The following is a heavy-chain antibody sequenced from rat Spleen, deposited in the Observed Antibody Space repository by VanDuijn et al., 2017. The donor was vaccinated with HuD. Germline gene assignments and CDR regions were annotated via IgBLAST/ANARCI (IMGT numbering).Heavy chain of an antibody. CDR3: AREGSGGFDY. D-gene: IGHD1-1*01. CDR2: IWTGGST. Sequence: WVRQPPGKGLEWMGVIWTGGSTAYNSLLKSRLSISRDTSKSQVFLKMNSLQTEDTATYYCAREGSGGFDYWGQGTLVTVSS. J-gene: IGHJ3*01. V-gene: IGHV2S63*01.